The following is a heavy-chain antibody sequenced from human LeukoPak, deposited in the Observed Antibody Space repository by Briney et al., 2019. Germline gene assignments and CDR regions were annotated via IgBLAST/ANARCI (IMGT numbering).Heavy chain of an antibody. V-gene: IGHV4-39*01. CDR3: ARGSWYYYDSSGHYFDY. Sequence: SETLSLTCTVSGGTISSSSYYWGWIRQPPGKGLEWIGSIYYSGSTYYNPSLKSRVTISVDTSKNQFSLKLSSVTAADTAVYYCARGSWYYYDSSGHYFDYWGQGTLVTVSS. CDR2: IYYSGST. D-gene: IGHD3-22*01. CDR1: GGTISSSSYY. J-gene: IGHJ4*02.